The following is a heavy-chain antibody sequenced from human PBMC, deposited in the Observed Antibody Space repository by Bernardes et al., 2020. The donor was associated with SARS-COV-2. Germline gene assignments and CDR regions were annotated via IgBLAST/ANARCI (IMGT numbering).Heavy chain of an antibody. CDR3: ARHGEGDVVVPVNIFSGMDV. D-gene: IGHD2-2*01. Sequence: ASVKVSCKASGYTFSTYGMSWVRQAPGQGLEWIGWISAYNGDTKFAQRLQGRVTMSTDTSTSTAYMELRSLRSDDTAVYYCARHGEGDVVVPVNIFSGMDVWGQGTTVTVSS. V-gene: IGHV1-18*01. CDR1: GYTFSTYG. J-gene: IGHJ6*02. CDR2: ISAYNGDT.